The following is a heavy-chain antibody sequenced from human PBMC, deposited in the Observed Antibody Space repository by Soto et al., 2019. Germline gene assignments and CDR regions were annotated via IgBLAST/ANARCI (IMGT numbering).Heavy chain of an antibody. J-gene: IGHJ4*02. Sequence: EVQLVESGGGFIPPGGSVSLYCAASGFTFRTYSMNWVRQAPGQGPAWISYISESSRTVFYADSVRGRFTVARDNANNSLYLQMIRLRDEDTSVYDCARGLSWRSGPFDSWGRGTLVTVSS. CDR3: ARGLSWRSGPFDS. CDR1: GFTFRTYS. D-gene: IGHD3-3*01. V-gene: IGHV3-48*02. CDR2: ISESSRTV.